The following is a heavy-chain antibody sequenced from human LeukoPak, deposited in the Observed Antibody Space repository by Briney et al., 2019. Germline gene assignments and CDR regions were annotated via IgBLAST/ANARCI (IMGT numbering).Heavy chain of an antibody. CDR1: GGSIRSYY. CDR3: ARLPPIVGATTAFDY. CDR2: IYYSGST. D-gene: IGHD1-26*01. J-gene: IGHJ4*02. Sequence: SETLSLTCIVSGGSIRSYYWSWIRQPPGKGLECIGYIYYSGSTNYNPSLMSRVTISLDPSKNQFSLKLSSVTAADTAVYYCARLPPIVGATTAFDYWGQGTLVTVSS. V-gene: IGHV4-59*08.